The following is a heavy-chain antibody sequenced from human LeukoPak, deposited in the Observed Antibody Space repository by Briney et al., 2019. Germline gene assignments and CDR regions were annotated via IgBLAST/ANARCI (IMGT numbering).Heavy chain of an antibody. CDR3: AKDTGYSYGTGLFDY. CDR2: ISSSSSYI. J-gene: IGHJ4*02. Sequence: GGSLRLSCAASGFTFSNYWMHWVRQVPGKGLEWVSSISSSSSYIYYADSVKGRFTISRDNAKNSLYLQMNSLRAEDTAVYYCAKDTGYSYGTGLFDYWGQGTLVTVSS. D-gene: IGHD5-18*01. CDR1: GFTFSNYW. V-gene: IGHV3-21*01.